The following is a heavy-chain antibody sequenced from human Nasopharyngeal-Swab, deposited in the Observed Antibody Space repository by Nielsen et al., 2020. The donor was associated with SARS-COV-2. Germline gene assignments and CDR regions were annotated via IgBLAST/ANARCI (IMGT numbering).Heavy chain of an antibody. J-gene: IGHJ6*04. CDR1: GFTVSSNY. CDR3: ARDVNYDILTAMDV. D-gene: IGHD3-9*01. V-gene: IGHV3-66*01. CDR2: IYSGGST. Sequence: GGSLRLSCAASGFTVSSNYISWVRQAPGKGLEWVSVIYSGGSTYYADSVKGRFTISRDNSKNTLYLQMNSLRAEDTAVYYCARDVNYDILTAMDVWGKGTTVTVSS.